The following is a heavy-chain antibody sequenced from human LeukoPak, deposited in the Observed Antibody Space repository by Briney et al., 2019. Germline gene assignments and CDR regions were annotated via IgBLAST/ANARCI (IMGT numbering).Heavy chain of an antibody. CDR1: GYTFTDYY. CDR2: INPNSGGT. Sequence: ASVTVSCKASGYTFTDYYIHWVRQAPGQGLEWMGWINPNSGGTNYTQKFQGRVTMTRDTSISTAYLELSRLTSDDTAVYYCARVLARYGNLDYWGQGILVTVSS. V-gene: IGHV1-2*02. CDR3: ARVLARYGNLDY. J-gene: IGHJ4*02. D-gene: IGHD1-14*01.